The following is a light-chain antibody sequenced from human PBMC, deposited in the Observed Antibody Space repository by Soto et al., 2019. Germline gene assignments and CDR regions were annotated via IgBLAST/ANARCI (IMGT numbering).Light chain of an antibody. V-gene: IGKV3-20*01. J-gene: IGKJ1*01. CDR1: QSVSSSY. CDR3: KYCDRSPK. Sequence: EIVLTQSPGILSLSPGERATLSCRASQSVSSSYLAWFQQKVGQAPRLLIYGASNRATRIPDRFSGSGSGTDFPVTISRLEPEDFAVYYCKYCDRSPKFGDGTKVEI. CDR2: GAS.